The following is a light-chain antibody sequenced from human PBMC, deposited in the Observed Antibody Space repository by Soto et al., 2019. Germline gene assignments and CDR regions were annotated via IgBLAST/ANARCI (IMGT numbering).Light chain of an antibody. Sequence: QSVLTQPASVSGSPGQSITISCTGNSSDVVGYNYVSWYQHHPGKAPKLLIYDVSNRPSGISNRFSGSKSDNTASLTISGLQPEDEADYYCSSYTTSNTRQIVFGTGPKVTVL. CDR2: DVS. CDR1: SSDVVGYNY. CDR3: SSYTTSNTRQIV. V-gene: IGLV2-14*03. J-gene: IGLJ1*01.